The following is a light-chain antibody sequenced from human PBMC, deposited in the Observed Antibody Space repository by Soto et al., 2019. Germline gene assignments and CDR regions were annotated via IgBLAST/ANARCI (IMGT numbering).Light chain of an antibody. CDR2: ADN. CDR1: TPNIGSNT. V-gene: IGLV1-44*01. Sequence: QSVLTQPPSASETPGQRVIISCSGSTPNIGSNTVNWYQQLPGSAPKLLIYADNRRPSGVPDRFSGSKSGTSASLAISGLQSEDEANYSCAAWDDSLDGVFFGGGTKLTVL. CDR3: AAWDDSLDGVF. J-gene: IGLJ2*01.